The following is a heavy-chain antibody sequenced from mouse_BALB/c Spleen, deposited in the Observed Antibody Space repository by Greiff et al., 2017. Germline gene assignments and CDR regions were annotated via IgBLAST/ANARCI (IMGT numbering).Heavy chain of an antibody. CDR3: AREGTYYAMDY. CDR1: GYTFTDYA. D-gene: IGHD2-14*01. J-gene: IGHJ4*01. Sequence: QVQLQQSGAELVRPGVSVKISCKGSGYTFTDYAMHWVKQSHAKSLEWIGVISTYYGDASYNQKFKGKATMTVDKSSSTAYMELARLTSEDSAIYYCAREGTYYAMDYWGQGTSVTVSS. CDR2: ISTYYGDA. V-gene: IGHV1S137*01.